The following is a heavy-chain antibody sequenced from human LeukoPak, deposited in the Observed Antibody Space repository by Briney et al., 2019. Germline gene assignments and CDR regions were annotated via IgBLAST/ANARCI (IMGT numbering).Heavy chain of an antibody. Sequence: PSETLSLTCAVYGGSFSGYYWSWIRQPPGKGLEWIGEINHSGSTNYNPSLKSRVTISVDTSKNQFSLKLSSVTAADTAVYYCARHPIGLNSFFDYWGQGTLVTVSS. CDR3: ARHPIGLNSFFDY. CDR2: INHSGST. J-gene: IGHJ4*02. V-gene: IGHV4-34*01. D-gene: IGHD2-21*01. CDR1: GGSFSGYY.